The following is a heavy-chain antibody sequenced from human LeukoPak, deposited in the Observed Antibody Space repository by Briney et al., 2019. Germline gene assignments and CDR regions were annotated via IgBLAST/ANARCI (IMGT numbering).Heavy chain of an antibody. D-gene: IGHD6-13*01. V-gene: IGHV4-4*09. CDR1: GGSISSYY. CDR3: ARLSSWEAADPYYMDV. J-gene: IGHJ6*03. CDR2: IYTSGST. Sequence: SETPSLTCTVSGGSISSYYWSWIRQPPGKGLEWIGYIYTSGSTNYNPSLKSRVTISVDTSKNQFSLKLSSVTAADTTVYYCARLSSWEAADPYYMDVWGKGTTVTVSS.